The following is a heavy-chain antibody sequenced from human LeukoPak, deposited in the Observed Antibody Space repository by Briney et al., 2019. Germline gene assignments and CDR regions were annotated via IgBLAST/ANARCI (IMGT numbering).Heavy chain of an antibody. D-gene: IGHD1-1*01. V-gene: IGHV3-21*01. Sequence: PGGSLRLSCAASGFTFSGYTMNWVRQAPGKGLEWVSSISSSSSSIYYADSVKGRFTISRDNAKNSLYLQMNSLRTEDTAVYYCARSGYNWNDVIFFDYWGQGILVTVSS. CDR1: GFTFSGYT. CDR2: ISSSSSSI. CDR3: ARSGYNWNDVIFFDY. J-gene: IGHJ4*02.